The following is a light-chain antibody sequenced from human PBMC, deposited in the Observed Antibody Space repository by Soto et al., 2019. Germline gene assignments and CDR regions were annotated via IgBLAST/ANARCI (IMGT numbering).Light chain of an antibody. CDR3: QVWDSSSDQNVV. J-gene: IGLJ2*01. V-gene: IGLV3-21*04. Sequence: SYELTQPTSVSVAPGKTARITCGGNNIGSKSVHWYQQKPGQAPVLVIYYDSDRPSGIPERFSGSNSGNTATLTISRVEAGDEADYYCQVWDSSSDQNVVFGGGTKLTVL. CDR2: YDS. CDR1: NIGSKS.